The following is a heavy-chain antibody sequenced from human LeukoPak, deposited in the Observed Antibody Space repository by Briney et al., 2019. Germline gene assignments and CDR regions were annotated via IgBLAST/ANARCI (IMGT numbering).Heavy chain of an antibody. CDR3: ATTYCSGGSCYDAFDI. J-gene: IGHJ3*02. Sequence: GESLKISCKGSGYSFTSNWIGWVRQIPGKGLEWLGIIYPGDSDTRYSPSFQGQVTISADKSISTAYLQWSSLKASDTAMYYCATTYCSGGSCYDAFDIWGQGTMVTVSS. D-gene: IGHD2-15*01. V-gene: IGHV5-51*01. CDR1: GYSFTSNW. CDR2: IYPGDSDT.